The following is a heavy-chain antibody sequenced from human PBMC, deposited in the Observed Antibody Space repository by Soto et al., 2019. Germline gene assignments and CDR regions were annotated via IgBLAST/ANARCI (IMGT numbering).Heavy chain of an antibody. CDR2: IVPILRIA. Sequence: QVQLVQSGAEVRKPESSVKVSCRASGGTLSSYPISWVRQAPGQGLEWMGRIVPILRIANYAQKFQGRVTITADTSTNTAYRELSSLTSEDTAGYYCAIVVARPEAEGYYFQSWGQGTLVSVSP. V-gene: IGHV1-69*02. D-gene: IGHD2-2*01. J-gene: IGHJ4*02. CDR1: GGTLSSYP. CDR3: AIVVARPEAEGYYFQS.